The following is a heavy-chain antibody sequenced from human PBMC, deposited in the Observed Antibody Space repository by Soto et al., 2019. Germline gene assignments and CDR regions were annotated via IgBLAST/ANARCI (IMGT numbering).Heavy chain of an antibody. CDR3: AKAPYSSGWYGVDNWFDP. V-gene: IGHV3-23*01. CDR1: GFTFSSYA. Sequence: EVQLLESGGGLVQPGGSLRLSCAASGFTFSSYAMSWVRQAPGKGLEWVSAISGSGGSTYYADSVKGRFTISRDNSKNTLYLQMNSLRAEDTAVYYYAKAPYSSGWYGVDNWFDPWGQGTLVTVSS. CDR2: ISGSGGST. J-gene: IGHJ5*02. D-gene: IGHD6-19*01.